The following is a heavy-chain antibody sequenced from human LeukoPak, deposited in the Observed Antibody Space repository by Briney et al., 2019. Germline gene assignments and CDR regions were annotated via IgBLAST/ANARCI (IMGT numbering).Heavy chain of an antibody. V-gene: IGHV1-18*01. J-gene: IGHJ4*02. CDR3: ARDGNDFWSGPPDY. CDR2: ISAYNGNT. D-gene: IGHD3-3*01. Sequence: ASVTVSCKASGYTFTSYAMHWVRQAPGQGLEWMGWISAYNGNTNYAQKLQGRVTMTTDTSTSTAYMELRSLRSDDTAVYYCARDGNDFWSGPPDYWGQGTLVTVSS. CDR1: GYTFTSYA.